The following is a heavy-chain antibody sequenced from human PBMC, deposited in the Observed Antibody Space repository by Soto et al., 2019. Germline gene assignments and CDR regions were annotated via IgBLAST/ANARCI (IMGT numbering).Heavy chain of an antibody. CDR3: ARERPNNWFDP. V-gene: IGHV4-61*08. CDR1: GGSISSGGYY. CDR2: IYYSGST. Sequence: SETLSLTCTVSGGSISSGGYYWSWIRQHPGKGLEWIGYIYYSGSTNYNPSLKSRVTISVDTSKNQFSLKLSSVTAADTAVYYCARERPNNWFDPWGQGTLVTVSS. J-gene: IGHJ5*02.